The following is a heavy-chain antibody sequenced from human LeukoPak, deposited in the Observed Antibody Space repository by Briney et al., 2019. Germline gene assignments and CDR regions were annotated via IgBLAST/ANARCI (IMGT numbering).Heavy chain of an antibody. CDR3: ARERRTVVTQIYYFDY. V-gene: IGHV4-31*03. D-gene: IGHD4-23*01. CDR2: IYYSGST. J-gene: IGHJ4*02. Sequence: SETLSLTCTVSGGSISSGGYYWSWIRQHPGKGLEWIGYIYYSGSTYYNPSLKSRVTISVDTSKNQFSLKLSSVTAADTAVYYCARERRTVVTQIYYFDYWGQGTLVTVSS. CDR1: GGSISSGGYY.